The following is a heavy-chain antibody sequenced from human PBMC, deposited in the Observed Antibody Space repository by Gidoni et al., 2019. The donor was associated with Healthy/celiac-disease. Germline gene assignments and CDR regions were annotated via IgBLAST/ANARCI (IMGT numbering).Heavy chain of an antibody. J-gene: IGHJ4*02. V-gene: IGHV4-4*07. CDR1: GGSISSYY. D-gene: IGHD6-19*01. CDR3: ARDVGGRSGWYYFDY. CDR2: VYTSGST. Sequence: QVLLQESGPGLVKPSETLSLTCPVSGGSISSYYWSWIRQLAGKGLEGIGRVYTSGSTNYNPSRKSRVTMSVDTSKNQFSLKLSSVTAADTAVYYCARDVGGRSGWYYFDYWGQGTLVTVSS.